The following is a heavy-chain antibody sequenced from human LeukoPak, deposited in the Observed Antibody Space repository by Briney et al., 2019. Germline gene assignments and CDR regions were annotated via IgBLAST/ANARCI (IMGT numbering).Heavy chain of an antibody. D-gene: IGHD2-15*01. V-gene: IGHV3-23*01. Sequence: GGSLRLSCAASGFTFSSYAMSWVRQAPGKGLEWVSAISGSGGSTYYADSVKGRFTISRDDPKNTLYLQMNSLRAEDTAVYYCAKVRRPYCSGGSCYGMDVWGKGTTVTVSS. J-gene: IGHJ6*04. CDR1: GFTFSSYA. CDR3: AKVRRPYCSGGSCYGMDV. CDR2: ISGSGGST.